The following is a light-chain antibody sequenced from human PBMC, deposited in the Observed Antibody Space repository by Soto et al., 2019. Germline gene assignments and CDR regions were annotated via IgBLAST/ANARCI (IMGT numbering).Light chain of an antibody. J-gene: IGKJ1*01. Sequence: LTQSPSSLSASVGDRFTITCRASQGVSIYLAWYQQKPGQAPRLLIYGASNRATGIPDSLSGSASGTEFPLTISRMQPEDSAVYYCQQYGSSGTFGHGTKVDIK. CDR1: QGVSIY. CDR2: GAS. V-gene: IGKV3-20*01. CDR3: QQYGSSGT.